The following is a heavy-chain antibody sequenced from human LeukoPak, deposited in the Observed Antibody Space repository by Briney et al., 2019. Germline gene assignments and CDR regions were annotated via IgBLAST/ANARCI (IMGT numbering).Heavy chain of an antibody. J-gene: IGHJ4*02. Sequence: GGSLRLSCAASGFTFSSYGMHWVRQAPGKGLEWVAFIRYDGSNKYYADSVKGRFTISRDNSKNTLYLQMNSLRAEDTAVYYCARSKRIAVAGTVDYWGQGTLVTVSS. CDR2: IRYDGSNK. CDR3: ARSKRIAVAGTVDY. V-gene: IGHV3-30*02. D-gene: IGHD6-19*01. CDR1: GFTFSSYG.